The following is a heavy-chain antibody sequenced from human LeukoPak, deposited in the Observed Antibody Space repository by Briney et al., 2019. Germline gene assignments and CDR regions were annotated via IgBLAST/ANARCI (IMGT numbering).Heavy chain of an antibody. D-gene: IGHD2-2*01. J-gene: IGHJ4*02. V-gene: IGHV3-23*01. Sequence: GGSLRLSCAASGFTFTNYVMSWVRQPPGKGLEWVSTITGSGGTTYYADSVKGRFTISRDNYKNTLYLQMNSLRAEDTAIYYCAKDHCSSTSCRFDYWGQGTLVTVSS. CDR3: AKDHCSSTSCRFDY. CDR1: GFTFTNYV. CDR2: ITGSGGTT.